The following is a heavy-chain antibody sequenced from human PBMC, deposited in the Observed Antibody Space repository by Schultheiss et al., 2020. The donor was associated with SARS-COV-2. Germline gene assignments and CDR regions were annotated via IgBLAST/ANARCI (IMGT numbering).Heavy chain of an antibody. Sequence: SETLSLTCAVSGGSISRGGYYWNWIRQHPGKGLGWIGHIFHSGSTFYNPSLKSRVAISVDTSENQFSLKLSSVSAADTAVYYCARGFHYDSSGGFDHWGQRMLVTVSS. J-gene: IGHJ4*02. V-gene: IGHV4-31*11. CDR2: IFHSGST. D-gene: IGHD3-22*01. CDR3: ARGFHYDSSGGFDH. CDR1: GGSISRGGYY.